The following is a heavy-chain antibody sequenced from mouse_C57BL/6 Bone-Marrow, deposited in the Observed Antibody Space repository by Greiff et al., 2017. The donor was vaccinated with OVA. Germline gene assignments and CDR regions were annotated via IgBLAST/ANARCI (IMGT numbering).Heavy chain of an antibody. CDR1: GYTFTDYY. CDR2: IYPGSGNT. J-gene: IGHJ2*01. V-gene: IGHV1-76*01. CDR3: ARLRMRDRYFDY. Sequence: QVQLQQSENELVRPGASVKLSCKASGYTFTDYYINWVKQRPGQGLEWIARIYPGSGNTYYNEKFKGKATLTAEKSSSTAYMQLSSLTSEDSAVYFCARLRMRDRYFDYWGQGTTLTVSS.